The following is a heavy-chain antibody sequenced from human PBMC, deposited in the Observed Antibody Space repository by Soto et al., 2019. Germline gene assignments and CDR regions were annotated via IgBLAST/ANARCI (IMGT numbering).Heavy chain of an antibody. CDR3: ARVAYSSGWSPRYMDV. J-gene: IGHJ6*03. D-gene: IGHD6-19*01. Sequence: SETLSLTCAVYGGSFSGYYWSWIRQPPGKGLEWIGEINHSGSTNYNPSLKSRVTISVDTSKNQFSLKLSSVTAADTAVYYCARVAYSSGWSPRYMDVWGKATTVTVSS. CDR2: INHSGST. CDR1: GGSFSGYY. V-gene: IGHV4-34*01.